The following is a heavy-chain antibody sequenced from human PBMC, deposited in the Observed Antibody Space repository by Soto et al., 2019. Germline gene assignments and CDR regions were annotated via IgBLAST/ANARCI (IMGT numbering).Heavy chain of an antibody. CDR1: GFPFSSYD. V-gene: IGHV3-13*04. CDR2: IGTTGDA. CDR3: ARGRKGSGTYYTLFDY. J-gene: IGHJ4*02. D-gene: IGHD3-10*01. Sequence: EVQLVESGGGLVQPGGSLGLSCAASGFPFSSYDMHWVRQATGKGLEWVSTIGTTGDAYYPDSVKGRFTISRENAKNSLYLQMNSLRAGDTAVYYCARGRKGSGTYYTLFDYWGQGTLATVSS.